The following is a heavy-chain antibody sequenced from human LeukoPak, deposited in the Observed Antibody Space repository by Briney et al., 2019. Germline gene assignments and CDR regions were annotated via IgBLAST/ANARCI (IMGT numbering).Heavy chain of an antibody. V-gene: IGHV4-4*07. CDR3: AKHAYYETSAYYYVDF. J-gene: IGHJ4*02. CDR2: FYTTGST. D-gene: IGHD3-22*01. Sequence: SETLSLTCTVSGPFIRSYYASWLRQPAGKGLEWIGRFYTTGSTNYSPSFKGRVTMSVDTSKNQFSLKLSSVTAADTAVYYCAKHAYYETSAYYYVDFWGQGTLVTVSS. CDR1: GPFIRSYY.